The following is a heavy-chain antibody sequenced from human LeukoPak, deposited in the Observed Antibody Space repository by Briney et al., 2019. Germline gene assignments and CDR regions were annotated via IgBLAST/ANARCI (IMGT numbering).Heavy chain of an antibody. V-gene: IGHV3-33*01. D-gene: IGHD4-17*01. CDR3: ARAHGDYVPYFDY. CDR2: IWYDGSNK. Sequence: GGSLRLSCAASGLTFSSYGMHWVRQAPGKGLEWVAVIWYDGSNKYYADSVKGRFTISRDNSKNTLYLQMNSLRAEDTAVYYCARAHGDYVPYFDYWGQGTLVTVSS. J-gene: IGHJ4*02. CDR1: GLTFSSYG.